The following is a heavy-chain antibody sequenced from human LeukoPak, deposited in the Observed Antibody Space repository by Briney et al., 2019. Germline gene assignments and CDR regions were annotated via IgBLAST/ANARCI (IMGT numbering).Heavy chain of an antibody. D-gene: IGHD6-19*01. CDR3: ATVEGIAVAGTKGSYYYYMDV. CDR1: GYTLTELS. Sequence: ASVKVSCKVSGYTLTELSMHWVRQAPGKGLEWMGGFDPEDGETIYAQKFQGRVTMTEDTSTDTAYMELSSLRSEDTAVYYCATVEGIAVAGTKGSYYYYMDVWGKGTTVTVSS. V-gene: IGHV1-24*01. CDR2: FDPEDGET. J-gene: IGHJ6*03.